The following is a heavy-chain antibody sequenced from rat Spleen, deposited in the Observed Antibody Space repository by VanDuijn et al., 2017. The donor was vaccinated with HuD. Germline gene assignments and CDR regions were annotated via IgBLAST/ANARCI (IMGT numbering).Heavy chain of an antibody. Sequence: EVKLVESGGGFVQPGRSMELSCVVSGFTFSTYDMAWVRQAPTKGPEWVASISFDGSTTYYRDSVKGRFTISRDNTKSTLYLQMNSLRSEDTATYYCTTENYWFAYWGQGTLVTVSS. V-gene: IGHV5-20*01. CDR2: ISFDGSTT. D-gene: IGHD1-10*01. CDR1: GFTFSTYD. CDR3: TTENYWFAY. J-gene: IGHJ3*01.